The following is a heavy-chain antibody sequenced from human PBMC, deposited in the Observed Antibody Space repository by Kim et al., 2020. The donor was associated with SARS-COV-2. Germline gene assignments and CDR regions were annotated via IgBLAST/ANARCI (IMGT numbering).Heavy chain of an antibody. J-gene: IGHJ4*02. V-gene: IGHV1-18*04. CDR3: AMDCSSGSCYSGRLDY. D-gene: IGHD2-15*01. Sequence: ASVKVSCKASGYTFTSYGISWMRQAPGQGLEWLGWISSYNAASYAPNFQDRVTMTTDTSTTTAYMELRSLRSDDTAVYYCAMDCSSGSCYSGRLDYWGQGTLVTVSS. CDR1: GYTFTSYG. CDR2: ISSYNAA.